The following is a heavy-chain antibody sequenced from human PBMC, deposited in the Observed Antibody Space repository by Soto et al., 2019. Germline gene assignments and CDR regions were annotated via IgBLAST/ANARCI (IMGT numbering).Heavy chain of an antibody. CDR3: VRDQRYWKSFVAQ. V-gene: IGHV3-74*01. J-gene: IGHJ4*02. Sequence: EVQLVESGGGLVQPGGSLRLSCAASGFTFGSYWMHWVRQTPGKGLVWVSRISQDGSIATQVDSVKGRFTISRDNAKNTLYLQMNSLRVDDTAVYYCVRDQRYWKSFVAQWGQGTLVTVSS. CDR2: ISQDGSIA. D-gene: IGHD1-1*01. CDR1: GFTFGSYW.